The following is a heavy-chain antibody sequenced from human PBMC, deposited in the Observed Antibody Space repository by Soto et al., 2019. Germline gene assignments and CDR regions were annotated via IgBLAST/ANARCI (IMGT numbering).Heavy chain of an antibody. J-gene: IGHJ4*02. V-gene: IGHV4-61*01. CDR3: ATIIAAAGFFDY. D-gene: IGHD6-13*01. Sequence: PSETLSLTCTVSGGSVSSGSYYWSWIRQPPGKGLEWIGYIYYSGSTNYNPSLKSRVTISVDTSKNQFSLKLSSVTAADTAVYYCATIIAAAGFFDYWGQGTLVTVSS. CDR1: GGSVSSGSYY. CDR2: IYYSGST.